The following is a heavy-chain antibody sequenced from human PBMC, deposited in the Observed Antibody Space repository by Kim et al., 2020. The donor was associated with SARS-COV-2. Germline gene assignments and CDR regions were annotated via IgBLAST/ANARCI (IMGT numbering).Heavy chain of an antibody. CDR3: TRDIAYCGGDCYS. J-gene: IGHJ4*02. D-gene: IGHD2-21*02. V-gene: IGHV3-49*04. CDR2: IRSKAYGGTT. Sequence: GGSLRLSCTASGFTFGDYAMSWVRQAPGKGLEWVGFIRSKAYGGTTEYAASVKGRFTISRDDSKSIAYLQMNSLKTEDTAVYYCTRDIAYCGGDCYSWGQGTLVTVSS. CDR1: GFTFGDYA.